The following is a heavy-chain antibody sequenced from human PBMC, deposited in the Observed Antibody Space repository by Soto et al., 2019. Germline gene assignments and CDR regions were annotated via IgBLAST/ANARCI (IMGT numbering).Heavy chain of an antibody. CDR3: ARVVSSAYEEAYQREIYYYYYMDV. Sequence: SETLSLTCTVSGGSISSYYWSWIRQPPGKGLEWIGYIYYSGSTNYNPSLKSRVTISVDTSKNQFSLKLSSVTAADTAVYYCARVVSSAYEEAYQREIYYYYYMDVWGKGTTVTVSS. J-gene: IGHJ6*03. V-gene: IGHV4-59*01. D-gene: IGHD2-2*01. CDR1: GGSISSYY. CDR2: IYYSGST.